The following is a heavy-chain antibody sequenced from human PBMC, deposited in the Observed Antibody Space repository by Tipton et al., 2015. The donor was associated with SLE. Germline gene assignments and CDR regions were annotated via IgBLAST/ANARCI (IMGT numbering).Heavy chain of an antibody. CDR1: GGSISSNF. J-gene: IGHJ3*02. D-gene: IGHD3-10*01. Sequence: LRLSCTVSGGSISSNFWSWIRQPPGKGLEWVGHMYYTGSTNYNPSLNSRVTISVDTSKNQFSLKLSSVTAADTAVYYCARDTYCYGSRNYCTGGFDSLGQGA. CDR3: ARDTYCYGSRNYCTGGFDS. CDR2: MYYTGST. V-gene: IGHV4-59*01.